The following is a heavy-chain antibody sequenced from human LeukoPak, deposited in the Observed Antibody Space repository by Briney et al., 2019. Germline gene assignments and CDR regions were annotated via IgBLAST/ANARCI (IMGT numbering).Heavy chain of an antibody. CDR2: MYYSGNT. J-gene: IGHJ6*03. CDR3: ARPIAAAGLWFYYMDV. Sequence: SETLSLTCTVSGASISSSRDYWGWIRQPPGKGLEWIGNMYYSGNTYYNPSLKSRVTISLDTSKNQFSLKLTSVTAADTAVYYCARPIAAAGLWFYYMDVWGKGTTVTVSS. V-gene: IGHV4-39*07. D-gene: IGHD6-13*01. CDR1: GASISSSRDY.